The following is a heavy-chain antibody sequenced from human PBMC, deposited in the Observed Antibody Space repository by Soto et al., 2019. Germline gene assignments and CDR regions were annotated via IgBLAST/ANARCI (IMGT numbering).Heavy chain of an antibody. D-gene: IGHD2-2*01. CDR2: INPRSGST. V-gene: IGHV1-46*01. CDR1: GYTFISYY. CDR3: ARAYPSSTSLGWFDP. Sequence: GASVKVSCKASGYTFISYYINWVRQAPGQGLEWMGMINPRSGSTTFAQNFQGRVTITRDMSTSTVYMELSSVSSEDTAMYYCARAYPSSTSLGWFDPWGQGTLVTVSS. J-gene: IGHJ5*02.